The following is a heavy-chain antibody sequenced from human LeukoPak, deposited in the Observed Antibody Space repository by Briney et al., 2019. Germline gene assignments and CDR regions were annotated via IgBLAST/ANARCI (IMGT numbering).Heavy chain of an antibody. CDR2: IYPGDSDT. J-gene: IGHJ5*02. D-gene: IGHD4-17*01. CDR3: ARLHGDYEIGGRENWFDP. Sequence: GESLKISCKGSGYSFTSYWIGWVRQMPGKGLDGMGIIYPGDSDTRYSPSFQGQVTISADKSISTAYLQWSSLKASDTAMYYCARLHGDYEIGGRENWFDPWGQGTLVTVSS. V-gene: IGHV5-51*01. CDR1: GYSFTSYW.